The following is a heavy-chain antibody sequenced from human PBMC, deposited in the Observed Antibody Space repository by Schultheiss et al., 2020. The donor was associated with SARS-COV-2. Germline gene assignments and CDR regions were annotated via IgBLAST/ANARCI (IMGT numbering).Heavy chain of an antibody. V-gene: IGHV3-23*01. CDR1: GFTFSSSA. CDR3: ARDPGYSYGYSNWFDP. Sequence: GGSLRLSCAASGFTFSSSAMSWVRQAPGKGLEWVSAISGSGCSTYYAGSVKGRFTISRDNSKNTLYLQMNSLRAEDTAVYYCARDPGYSYGYSNWFDPWGQGTLASGSS. D-gene: IGHD5-18*01. J-gene: IGHJ5*02. CDR2: ISGSGCST.